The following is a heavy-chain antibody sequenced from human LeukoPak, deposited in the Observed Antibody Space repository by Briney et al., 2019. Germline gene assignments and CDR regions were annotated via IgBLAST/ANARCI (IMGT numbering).Heavy chain of an antibody. D-gene: IGHD2-2*01. J-gene: IGHJ4*02. CDR2: IYYTGST. CDR1: GGSIDSYH. CDR3: ARVYQSAEYYFDY. Sequence: SETLSLTCAVSGGSIDSYHWSSFRQPPGKGLEWIGYIYYTGSTEYHPSLKSRVTISLDTSKNQFSLKLTSVTAADTAVYYCARVYQSAEYYFDYWGQGNLVSVSS. V-gene: IGHV4-59*01.